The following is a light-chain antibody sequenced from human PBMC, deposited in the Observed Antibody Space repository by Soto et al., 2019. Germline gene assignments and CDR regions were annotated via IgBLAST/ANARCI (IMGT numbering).Light chain of an antibody. J-gene: IGLJ7*01. CDR1: SSDVGSHNL. Sequence: QSALTQPASVSGSPGQSITISCIGTSSDVGSHNLVSWYQQHPGQAPKLMIYEVSTRPLGVSARFSASKSGNTASLTISGLQDEDEADYYCCSYGGSRAVVVGGTQLTVL. CDR3: CSYGGSRAV. CDR2: EVS. V-gene: IGLV2-23*02.